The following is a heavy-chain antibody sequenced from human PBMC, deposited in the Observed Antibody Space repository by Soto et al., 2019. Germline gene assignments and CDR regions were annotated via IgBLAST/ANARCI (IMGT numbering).Heavy chain of an antibody. CDR3: ATGPLDY. CDR1: GLTFRSYW. V-gene: IGHV3-7*03. CDR2: IDGDGSER. Sequence: GGSLRLSCTVTGLTFRSYWMNWVRQAPGGGLEWVANIDGDGSERTYADSIRGRFTISRNNVKNSLDLQMSNLRVGDTAMYYCATGPLDYWGQGTLVTVSS. J-gene: IGHJ4*02. D-gene: IGHD3-10*01.